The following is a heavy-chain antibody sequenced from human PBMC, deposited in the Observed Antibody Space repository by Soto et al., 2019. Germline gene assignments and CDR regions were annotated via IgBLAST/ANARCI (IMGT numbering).Heavy chain of an antibody. Sequence: GGSLRLSCAACGFTFSDYWMSWVRQAPGKGPEWVANIKFDGSEKQYVDSVKGRFSISRDNSRNSLFLQMNSLRAGDTAVYYCVKDGGYCSSTTCYSPRNHYFDSWGQGTLVTVSS. CDR1: GFTFSDYW. V-gene: IGHV3-7*03. D-gene: IGHD2-2*01. J-gene: IGHJ4*02. CDR2: IKFDGSEK. CDR3: VKDGGYCSSTTCYSPRNHYFDS.